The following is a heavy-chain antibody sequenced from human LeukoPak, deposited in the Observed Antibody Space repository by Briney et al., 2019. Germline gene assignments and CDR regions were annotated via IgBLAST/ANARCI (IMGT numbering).Heavy chain of an antibody. CDR1: GFTFNTYA. CDR3: ARGSSFLTTYYYGMDV. J-gene: IGHJ6*02. CDR2: IWYDGSNK. V-gene: IGHV3-33*08. Sequence: QPGGSLRLSCAASGFTFNTYAMSWVRQAPGEGLEWVAVIWYDGSNKYYADSVKGRFTISRDNSKNTLYLQMNSLRAEDTAVYYCARGSSFLTTYYYGMDVWGQGTTVTVSS. D-gene: IGHD3-9*01.